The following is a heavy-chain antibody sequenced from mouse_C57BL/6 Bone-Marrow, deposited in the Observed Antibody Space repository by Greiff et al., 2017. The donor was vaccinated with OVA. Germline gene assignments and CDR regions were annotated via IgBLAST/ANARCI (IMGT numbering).Heavy chain of an antibody. CDR3: TRTRLRRSAMDY. Sequence: VQLQESGAELVRPGASVTLSCKASGYTFTDYEMHWVKQTPVHGLEWIGAIDPETGGTAYNQKFKGKAILTADKSSSTAYMELRSLTSEDSAVYYCTRTRLRRSAMDYWGQGTSATVSS. D-gene: IGHD2-4*01. J-gene: IGHJ4*01. V-gene: IGHV1-15*01. CDR2: IDPETGGT. CDR1: GYTFTDYE.